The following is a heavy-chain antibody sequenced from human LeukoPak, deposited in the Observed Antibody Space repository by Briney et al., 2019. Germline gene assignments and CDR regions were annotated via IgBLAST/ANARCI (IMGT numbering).Heavy chain of an antibody. D-gene: IGHD4-23*01. CDR3: ARWGCGGNSAVDY. V-gene: IGHV4-59*08. J-gene: IGHJ4*02. CDR2: IYYSGST. CDR1: GGSISSYY. Sequence: PSETLSLACTVSGGSISSYYWSWIRQPPGKGLEWIGYIYYSGSTNYNPSLKGRVTISVDTSKNQFSLKLSSVTAADTAVYYCARWGCGGNSAVDYWGQGTLVTVSS.